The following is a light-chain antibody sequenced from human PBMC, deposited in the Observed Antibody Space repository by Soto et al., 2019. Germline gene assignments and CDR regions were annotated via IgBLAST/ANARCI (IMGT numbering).Light chain of an antibody. Sequence: DVVMTQSPLSLPVTLGQPASISCRSNQSLVHSDGIAYFSWFQQRPGRSPRRLIYKVSNRDSGVPAGFTGSGSGTDFQLKLSRVEAQDVAVYYCMQGTHWPITFGQGTRLEIK. CDR3: MQGTHWPIT. J-gene: IGKJ5*01. CDR2: KVS. V-gene: IGKV2-30*02. CDR1: QSLVHSDGIAY.